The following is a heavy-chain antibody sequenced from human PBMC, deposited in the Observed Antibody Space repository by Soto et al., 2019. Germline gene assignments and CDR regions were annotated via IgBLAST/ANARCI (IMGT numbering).Heavy chain of an antibody. V-gene: IGHV4-30-4*01. CDR1: GGSISSGDYY. J-gene: IGHJ5*02. CDR2: IYYSGST. CDR3: ARIPILYCISTSCYGGFDP. D-gene: IGHD2-2*01. Sequence: PSETLSLTCTVSGGSISSGDYYWSWIRQPPGKGLEWIGYIYYSGSTYYNPSLKSRVIISVDTSKNQFSLKLSSVTAADTAVYYCARIPILYCISTSCYGGFDPWGQGTLVTVSS.